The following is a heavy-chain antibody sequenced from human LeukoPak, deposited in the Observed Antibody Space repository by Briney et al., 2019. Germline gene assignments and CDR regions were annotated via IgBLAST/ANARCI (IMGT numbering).Heavy chain of an antibody. CDR1: GFSFSNAW. D-gene: IGHD3-16*01. CDR3: ARNYD. Sequence: GGSLRLSCAASGFSFSNAWMSWVRQAPGKGLEWVANINQDGSEKYYVDSVKGRFTISRDNAKNSLDLQMNSLRAEDTAVYYCARNYDWGQGTLVTVSS. CDR2: INQDGSEK. J-gene: IGHJ4*02. V-gene: IGHV3-7*04.